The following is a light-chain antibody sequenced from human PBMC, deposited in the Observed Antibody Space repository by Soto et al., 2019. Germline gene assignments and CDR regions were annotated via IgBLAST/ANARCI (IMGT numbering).Light chain of an antibody. J-gene: IGKJ4*01. CDR1: QSIRIY. Sequence: DIQMTQSPSSLSASVGDRVIITCRASQSIRIYLNWYQKKPGKAPKLLIYAASNLQSGVPSRFGGSGSGTDFTLTITSLQPEDFATYYCQQSYRTPTLGGGTKVDI. V-gene: IGKV1-39*01. CDR2: AAS. CDR3: QQSYRTPT.